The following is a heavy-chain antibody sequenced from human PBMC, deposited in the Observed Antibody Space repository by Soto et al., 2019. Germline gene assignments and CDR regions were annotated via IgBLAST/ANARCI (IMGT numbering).Heavy chain of an antibody. D-gene: IGHD3-22*01. J-gene: IGHJ3*01. CDR2: INAGNGNT. Sequence: GASVKVSCKASGYTFTSYAMHWVRQAPGQRLEWMGWINAGNGNTKYSQKFQGRVTITRDTSASTAYMELNSLRVEDTAVYYCARGDYHDNSGPFSDAFDVWGRGTMVTVSS. V-gene: IGHV1-3*01. CDR1: GYTFTSYA. CDR3: ARGDYHDNSGPFSDAFDV.